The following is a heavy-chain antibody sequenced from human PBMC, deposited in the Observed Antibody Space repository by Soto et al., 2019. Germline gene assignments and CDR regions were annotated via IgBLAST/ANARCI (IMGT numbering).Heavy chain of an antibody. J-gene: IGHJ6*02. D-gene: IGHD3-22*01. Sequence: GASVKVSCKASGYTFTSYAMHWVRQAPGQRLEWMGWFNAGNGNTKYSQKFQGRVTITRDTSASTAYMELSSLRSEDTAVYYCASGRRYYYDSSGYTYYYYYGMDVWGQGTTVTVS. V-gene: IGHV1-3*01. CDR3: ASGRRYYYDSSGYTYYYYYGMDV. CDR1: GYTFTSYA. CDR2: FNAGNGNT.